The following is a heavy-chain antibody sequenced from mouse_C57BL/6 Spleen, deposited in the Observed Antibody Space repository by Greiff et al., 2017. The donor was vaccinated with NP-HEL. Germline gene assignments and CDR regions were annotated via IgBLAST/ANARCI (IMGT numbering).Heavy chain of an antibody. D-gene: IGHD3-2*02. CDR2: IDPSDSYT. CDR3: ARAAQATQFAY. J-gene: IGHJ3*01. Sequence: QVQLQQSGAELVKPGASVKLSCKASGYTFTSYWMQWVKQRPGQGLEWIGEIDPSDSYTNYNQKFKGKATLTVDTSSSTAYMQLSSLTSEDSAVYYCARAAQATQFAYWGQGTLVTVSA. CDR1: GYTFTSYW. V-gene: IGHV1-50*01.